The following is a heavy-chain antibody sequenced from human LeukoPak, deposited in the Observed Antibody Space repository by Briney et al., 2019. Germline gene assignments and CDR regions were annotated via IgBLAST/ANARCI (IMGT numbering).Heavy chain of an antibody. J-gene: IGHJ4*02. Sequence: SETLSLTCAVSGYYISSGYYWGWIRQPPGKGLEWIGSIYHSGSTYYNPSLKSRVTISVDTSKNQFSLKLSSVTAADTAVYYCARDVLVYAIRQGGDDYWGQGTLVTVSS. CDR2: IYHSGST. CDR3: ARDVLVYAIRQGGDDY. V-gene: IGHV4-38-2*02. D-gene: IGHD2-8*01. CDR1: GYYISSGYY.